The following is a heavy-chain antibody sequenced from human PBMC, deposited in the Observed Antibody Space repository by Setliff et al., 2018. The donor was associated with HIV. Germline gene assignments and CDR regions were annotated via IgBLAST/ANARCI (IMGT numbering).Heavy chain of an antibody. CDR1: GFNFKTYG. J-gene: IGHJ3*01. D-gene: IGHD3-3*01. Sequence: PGGSLRLSCAASGFNFKTYGMTWVRQAPGKGLDWVAHIGSSNHGIHYTASVQGRFTVSRDNSKNSLYLEMSSLTNEDTAVYYCVRDPGGIFDAFDVWGQGTMVT. CDR3: VRDPGGIFDAFDV. CDR2: IGSSNHGI. V-gene: IGHV3-48*02.